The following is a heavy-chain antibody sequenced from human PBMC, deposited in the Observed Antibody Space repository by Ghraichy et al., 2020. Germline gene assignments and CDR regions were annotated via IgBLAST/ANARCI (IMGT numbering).Heavy chain of an antibody. J-gene: IGHJ4*02. CDR2: ISWNSGSI. D-gene: IGHD5-18*01. CDR1: GFTFDDYA. CDR3: AKTQSFYSYAPPFDY. V-gene: IGHV3-9*01. Sequence: GGSLRLSCAASGFTFDDYAMHWVRQAPGKGLEWVSGISWNSGSIGYADSVKGRFTISRDNAKNSLYLQMNSLRAEDTALYYCAKTQSFYSYAPPFDYWGQGTLVTVPS.